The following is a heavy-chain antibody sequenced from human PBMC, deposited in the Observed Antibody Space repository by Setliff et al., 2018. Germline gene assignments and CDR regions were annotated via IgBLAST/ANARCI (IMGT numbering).Heavy chain of an antibody. V-gene: IGHV3-23*01. J-gene: IGHJ4*02. Sequence: GGSLRLSCEVSGFTFDNHAMNWVRQAPGKGLEWVSAISGSGGSTDYADSVKGRFTISRDNAKNSLYLQMNSLRAEDTAVYYCARLRRDYGDYYYFDYWGQGTLVTVSS. CDR1: GFTFDNHA. CDR3: ARLRRDYGDYYYFDY. CDR2: ISGSGGST. D-gene: IGHD4-17*01.